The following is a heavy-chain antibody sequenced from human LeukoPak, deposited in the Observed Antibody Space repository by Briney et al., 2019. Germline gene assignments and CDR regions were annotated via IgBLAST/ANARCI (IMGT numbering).Heavy chain of an antibody. J-gene: IGHJ4*02. CDR2: IIPIFDIA. V-gene: IGHV1-69*04. D-gene: IGHD3-22*01. Sequence: ASVKVSCKASGGTFSSYAISWVRQAPGQGLEWMGRIIPIFDIANYAQKFQGRVTITADKSTSTAYMELSSLRSEDTAVYYCARDHYYDSSGYYGGYWGQGTLVTVSS. CDR3: ARDHYYDSSGYYGGY. CDR1: GGTFSSYA.